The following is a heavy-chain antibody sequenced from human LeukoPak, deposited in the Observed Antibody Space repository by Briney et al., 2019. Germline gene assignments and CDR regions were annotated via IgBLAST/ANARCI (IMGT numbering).Heavy chain of an antibody. V-gene: IGHV1-58*02. CDR3: AARSSIVATKNWYFDF. CDR1: GFTFTNSA. Sequence: ASVKVSCKASGFTFTNSAMQWVGQARGQRLEGIGWIVVGSGNTNYAQKFQERVTITRDMSTSTASMALSSLRSEDTAVYYCAARSSIVATKNWYFDFWGRGTLVTVSS. J-gene: IGHJ2*01. CDR2: IVVGSGNT. D-gene: IGHD5-12*01.